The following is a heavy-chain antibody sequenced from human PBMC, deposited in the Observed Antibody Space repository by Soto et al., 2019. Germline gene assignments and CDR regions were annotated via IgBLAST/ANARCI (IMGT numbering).Heavy chain of an antibody. J-gene: IGHJ6*02. V-gene: IGHV3-7*03. CDR3: ARCIDYYDSSGYQLPYYYYGMDV. CDR2: IKQDGSEK. Sequence: PGGSLRLSCAASGFTFSSYWMSWVRQAPGKGLEWVANIKQDGSEKYYVDSVKGRFTISRDNAKNSLYLQMNSLRAEDTAVYYCARCIDYYDSSGYQLPYYYYGMDVWGQGTTVTVSS. CDR1: GFTFSSYW. D-gene: IGHD3-22*01.